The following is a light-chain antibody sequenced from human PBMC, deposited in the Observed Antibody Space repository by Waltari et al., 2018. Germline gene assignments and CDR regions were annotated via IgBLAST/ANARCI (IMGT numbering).Light chain of an antibody. J-gene: IGLJ3*02. CDR1: SSNIGNNY. V-gene: IGLV1-51*02. CDR2: END. Sequence: HSVLTQPPSVSAAPGQKVPISCSGSSSNIGNNYVSWYQQLPGTAPKLLTYENDRGPSVVPDRFSASKSGTSASLGITGLQTGDEADYYCGVWDSSLNSWVFGGGTKLTVL. CDR3: GVWDSSLNSWV.